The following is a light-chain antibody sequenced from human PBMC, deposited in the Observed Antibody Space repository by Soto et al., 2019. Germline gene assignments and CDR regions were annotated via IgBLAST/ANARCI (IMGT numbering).Light chain of an antibody. J-gene: IGKJ4*01. V-gene: IGKV4-1*01. CDR1: QSVLLTSNNKNY. CDR3: QQYYSTLT. Sequence: DIVMTQSPDSLAVSLGERATINCKSSQSVLLTSNNKNYLAWYQQKPGQPPNVLISWASTRESGVPDRFSGSGSETDFTPTITSLQAEGVAVYYCQQYYSTLTFGGGTKVEIK. CDR2: WAS.